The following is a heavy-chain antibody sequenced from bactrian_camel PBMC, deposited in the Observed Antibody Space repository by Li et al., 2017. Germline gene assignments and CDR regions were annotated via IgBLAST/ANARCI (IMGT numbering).Heavy chain of an antibody. CDR3: AADQYAFGLGNAYRY. CDR1: GTTDGRPC. V-gene: IGHV3S55*01. CDR2: TGSDGPT. J-gene: IGHJ4*01. D-gene: IGHD3*01. Sequence: VQLVESGGGSVQAGGSLRLSCATSGTTDGRPCMAWFRQAPGKERGGVACTGSDGPTTYADSVKGRFTISEDNAKHTLYLQMDSLKPEDSAMYYCAADQYAFGLGNAYRYWGQGTQVTVSS.